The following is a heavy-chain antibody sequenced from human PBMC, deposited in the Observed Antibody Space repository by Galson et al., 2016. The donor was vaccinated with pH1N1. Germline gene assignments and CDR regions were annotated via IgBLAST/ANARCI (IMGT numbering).Heavy chain of an antibody. CDR3: ASPSRPPREIHLWSPNDAFDI. CDR2: IIPIFGTA. V-gene: IGHV1-69*13. D-gene: IGHD5-18*01. CDR1: GGAFSSYA. J-gene: IGHJ3*02. Sequence: SVKVSCKASGGAFSSYAINWVRQAPGQGLEWMGRIIPIFGTANYAQKFQGRVTITADESTSTAYMELSSLRSEDTAVYYCASPSRPPREIHLWSPNDAFDIWGQGTMVTVSS.